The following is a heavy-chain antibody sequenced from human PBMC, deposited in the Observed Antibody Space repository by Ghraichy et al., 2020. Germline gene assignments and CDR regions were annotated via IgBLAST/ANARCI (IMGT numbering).Heavy chain of an antibody. CDR2: INPSGGST. Sequence: ASVKVSCKASGYTFTSYYMHWVRQAPGQGLEWMGIINPSGGSTSYAQKFQGRVTITRDTSTSTVYMELSSLRSEDTAVYYCARIRITMVRGYVTPPKDYYYYGMDVWGQGTTVTVSS. CDR3: ARIRITMVRGYVTPPKDYYYYGMDV. V-gene: IGHV1-46*01. CDR1: GYTFTSYY. D-gene: IGHD3-10*01. J-gene: IGHJ6*02.